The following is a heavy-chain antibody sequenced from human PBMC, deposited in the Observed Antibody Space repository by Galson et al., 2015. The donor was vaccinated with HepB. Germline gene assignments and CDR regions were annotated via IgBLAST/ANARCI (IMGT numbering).Heavy chain of an antibody. CDR2: ISSSSSYI. CDR3: ARGRYCSGGSCYLDY. CDR1: GFTFSSYS. V-gene: IGHV3-21*01. Sequence: SLRLSCAASGFTFSSYSMNWVRQAPGKGLEWVSSISSSSSYIYYADSVKGRFTISRDNAKNSLYLQMNSLRAEDTAVYYCARGRYCSGGSCYLDYWGQGTLVTVSS. J-gene: IGHJ4*02. D-gene: IGHD2-15*01.